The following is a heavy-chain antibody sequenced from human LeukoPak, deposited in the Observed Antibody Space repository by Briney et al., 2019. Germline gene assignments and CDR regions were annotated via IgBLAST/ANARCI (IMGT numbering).Heavy chain of an antibody. J-gene: IGHJ6*02. CDR3: ARIGTDSWSGLYYGMDV. CDR1: DFTFSGYG. CDR2: VSSSSSYI. D-gene: IGHD3-3*01. Sequence: GGSLRLSCAASDFTFSGYGMNWVRQAPGKGLEWVSFVSSSSSYINYADSVKGRFTISRDNAKNSLYLQMNSLRAEDTAVYYCARIGTDSWSGLYYGMDVWGQGTTVTVSS. V-gene: IGHV3-21*01.